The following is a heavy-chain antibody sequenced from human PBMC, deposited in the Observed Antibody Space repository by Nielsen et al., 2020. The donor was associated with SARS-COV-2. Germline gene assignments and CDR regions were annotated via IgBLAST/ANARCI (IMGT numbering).Heavy chain of an antibody. CDR1: GGSFSGYY. D-gene: IGHD5-12*01. J-gene: IGHJ5*01. Sequence: SETLSLTCAVYGGSFSGYYWSWIRQPPGKGLEWIGEINHSGSTNYNPSLKSRVTISVDTSKNQFSLKLSSVTAADTAVYYCARGSPYSGYDYVRWFDSWGQGTLVTVSS. CDR2: INHSGST. CDR3: ARGSPYSGYDYVRWFDS. V-gene: IGHV4-34*01.